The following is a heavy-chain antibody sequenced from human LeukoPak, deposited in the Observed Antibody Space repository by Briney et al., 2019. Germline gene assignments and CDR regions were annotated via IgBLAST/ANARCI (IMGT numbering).Heavy chain of an antibody. CDR2: ISGSGGST. Sequence: GRSLRLSCAASGFTFSSDAMSWVRQAPGKGLEWVSAISGSGGSTSYPDSVKGRFTIYRHNSKITLYLQMNSLRAECTAVYYCAKDPAASPFYFDYWGQGTLVTVSS. J-gene: IGHJ4*02. CDR3: AKDPAASPFYFDY. D-gene: IGHD2-2*01. CDR1: GFTFSSDA. V-gene: IGHV3-23*01.